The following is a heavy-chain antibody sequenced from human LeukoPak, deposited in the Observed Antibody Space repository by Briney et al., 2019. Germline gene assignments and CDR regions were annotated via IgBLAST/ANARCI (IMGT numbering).Heavy chain of an antibody. CDR3: ARGIPHDYGDYVLAAWFDP. CDR2: INHSGST. V-gene: IGHV4-34*01. CDR1: GGSFSGYY. Sequence: SETLSLTCAVYGGSFSGYYWSWIRQPPGKGLEWIGEINHSGSTNYNPSLKSRVTMSVDTSKNQFSLKLSSVTAADTAVYYCARGIPHDYGDYVLAAWFDPWGQGTLVTVSS. J-gene: IGHJ5*02. D-gene: IGHD4-17*01.